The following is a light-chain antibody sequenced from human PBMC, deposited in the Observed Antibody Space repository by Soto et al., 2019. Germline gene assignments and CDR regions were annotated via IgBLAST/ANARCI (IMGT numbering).Light chain of an antibody. CDR1: QSVSSTF. J-gene: IGKJ4*01. CDR2: GAS. V-gene: IGKV3-20*01. CDR3: QQYNDLST. Sequence: DIALTQSPGTLSLSPGARATLSELARQSVSSTFLAWYQQKPGQAPRLLLYGASTRATGIPARFSGSGSGTEFTLTISSLQADDFATYYCQQYNDLSTFGGGTKVDI.